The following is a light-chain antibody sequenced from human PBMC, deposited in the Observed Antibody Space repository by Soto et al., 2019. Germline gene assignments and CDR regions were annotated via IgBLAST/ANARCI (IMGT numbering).Light chain of an antibody. J-gene: IGLJ1*01. CDR1: SSDVGGYNY. CDR2: DVS. V-gene: IGLV2-14*01. CDR3: AAWDDSLNGYV. Sequence: QSVLTQPASVSGSPGQSITISCTGTSSDVGGYNYVSWYQQHPGKAPKLMIYDVSNRPSGVSDRFSGSKSGTSASLAISGLQSEDEADYYCAAWDDSLNGYVFGTGTKFTVL.